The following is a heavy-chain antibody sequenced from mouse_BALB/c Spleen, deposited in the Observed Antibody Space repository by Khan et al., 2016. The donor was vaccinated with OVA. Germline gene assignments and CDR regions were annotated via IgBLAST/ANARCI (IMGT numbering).Heavy chain of an antibody. Sequence: QVQLQQPGTELVKPGASVKLSCKAYGYTFTNYDINWVRQRPEQGLEWIGWIFPGDDSTKYNEKFKDKATLTTDKSSSTAYMKLSRLTSADSAVYFCASRRGSMDYWGQGTSVTVSS. CDR2: IFPGDDST. V-gene: IGHV1-85*01. CDR3: ASRRGSMDY. J-gene: IGHJ4*01. CDR1: GYTFTNYD.